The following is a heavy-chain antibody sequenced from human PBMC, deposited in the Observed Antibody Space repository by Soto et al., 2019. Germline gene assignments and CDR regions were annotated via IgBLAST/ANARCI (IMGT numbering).Heavy chain of an antibody. CDR3: ARASDIYYGMDV. J-gene: IGHJ6*02. D-gene: IGHD3-9*01. CDR1: GFTFSVHS. Sequence: GGSLRLSCAASGFTFSVHSMNWVRRAPGKGLEWVSYISSTSSARYYADSVRGRFTISRDNAKYSLYLQMNSLTDEDTAVYYCARASDIYYGMDVWRQGTTVTASS. CDR2: ISSTSSAR. V-gene: IGHV3-48*02.